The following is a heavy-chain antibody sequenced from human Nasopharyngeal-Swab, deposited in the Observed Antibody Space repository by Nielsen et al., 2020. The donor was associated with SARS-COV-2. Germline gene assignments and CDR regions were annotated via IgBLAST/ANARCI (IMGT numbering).Heavy chain of an antibody. Sequence: GESLKISCAASGFTFSSYWMHWVRQAPGKGLVWASRINSDGSSTSYADSVKGRFTISRDNAKNTLYLQMNSLRAEDTAVYYCARVAAAGTLYYYYYMDVWGKGTTVTVSS. J-gene: IGHJ6*03. CDR3: ARVAAAGTLYYYYYMDV. CDR2: INSDGSST. CDR1: GFTFSSYW. V-gene: IGHV3-74*01. D-gene: IGHD6-13*01.